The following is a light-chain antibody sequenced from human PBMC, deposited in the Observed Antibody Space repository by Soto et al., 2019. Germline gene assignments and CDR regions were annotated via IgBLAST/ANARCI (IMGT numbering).Light chain of an antibody. Sequence: EIVLTQSPGTLSLSPGEKATLSCRASQSVGDTFLSWYQQKPGLAPRLLIYGVSNRATGIPDRFSGSGSVTDFILTISRLEPEDFALYYCGQFVSSPPRTFGQGTKVEIK. V-gene: IGKV3-20*01. CDR3: GQFVSSPPRT. J-gene: IGKJ1*01. CDR2: GVS. CDR1: QSVGDTF.